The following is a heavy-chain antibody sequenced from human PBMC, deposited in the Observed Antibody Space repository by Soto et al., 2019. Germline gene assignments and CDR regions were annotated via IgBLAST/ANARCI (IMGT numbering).Heavy chain of an antibody. V-gene: IGHV1-46*01. CDR1: GYTFTSYY. D-gene: IGHD3-10*01. CDR3: ARDRFAITMVRGVMGY. CDR2: INPNGGST. J-gene: IGHJ4*02. Sequence: ASVKVSCKASGYTFTSYYMHWVRQAPGQGLEWMGIINPNGGSTSYAQKFQGRVTMTRDTSMSTVYMELSCLRSEDTAVYYCARDRFAITMVRGVMGYWGQGTLVTVS.